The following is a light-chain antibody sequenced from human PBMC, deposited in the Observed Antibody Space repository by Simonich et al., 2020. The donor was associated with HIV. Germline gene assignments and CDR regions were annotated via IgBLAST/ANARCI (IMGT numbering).Light chain of an antibody. CDR3: QQYFSTPYT. CDR2: WAS. Sequence: DIVMTQSPDSLAVSLGERATINRKSSQSVLYRSNNKNYLAWYQQKPGQPPKLLIYWASTRESGVPDRFSGSGSGTDFTLTISSLQAEDVAVYYCQQYFSTPYTFGQGTKLEIK. V-gene: IGKV4-1*01. CDR1: QSVLYRSNNKNY. J-gene: IGKJ2*01.